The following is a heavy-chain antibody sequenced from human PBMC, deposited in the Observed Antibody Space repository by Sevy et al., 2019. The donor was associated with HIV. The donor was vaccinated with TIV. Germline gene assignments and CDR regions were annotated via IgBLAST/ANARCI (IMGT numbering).Heavy chain of an antibody. D-gene: IGHD3-16*01. Sequence: SVKVSCKASGGTFGTYTINWLRQAPGQGLEWKGGIIPVFRTSNYAQKFQGRLTIIADESTTTAYMELSSLISEDSAVYYCARDRDITFRGGDAFDIWGQGTMVSVSS. J-gene: IGHJ3*02. V-gene: IGHV1-69*13. CDR3: ARDRDITFRGGDAFDI. CDR2: IIPVFRTS. CDR1: GGTFGTYT.